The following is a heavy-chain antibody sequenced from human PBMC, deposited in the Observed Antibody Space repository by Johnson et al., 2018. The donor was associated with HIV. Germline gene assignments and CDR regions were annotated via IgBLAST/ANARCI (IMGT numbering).Heavy chain of an antibody. J-gene: IGHJ3*01. CDR3: ATDLMSGTFGF. V-gene: IGHV3-30*04. D-gene: IGHD1-26*01. CDR1: GFTFSSYA. Sequence: QVQLVESGGGVVQPGRSLRLSCAASGFTFSSYAMHWVRQAPGKGLEWVAVISYDGSNKYFADSVKGRFTISRDNSKNTLYLQMNSLRAEDTAVYYCATDLMSGTFGFWGQGTMVTVSS. CDR2: ISYDGSNK.